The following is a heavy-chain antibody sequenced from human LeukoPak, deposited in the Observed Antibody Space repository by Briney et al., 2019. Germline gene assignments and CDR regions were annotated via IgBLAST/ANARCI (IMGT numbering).Heavy chain of an antibody. D-gene: IGHD1-26*01. CDR2: ISPDGTTS. CDR1: GFTVSSNY. J-gene: IGHJ4*02. CDR3: ARGQWGLDY. V-gene: IGHV3-11*01. Sequence: GGSLRLSCAVSGFTVSSNYMTWIRQAPGKALEWVSYISPDGTTSYYADSPKGRFTVSRDNAKNSLYLQMNSLSAEDTAVYFCARGQWGLDYWGQGALVTVSS.